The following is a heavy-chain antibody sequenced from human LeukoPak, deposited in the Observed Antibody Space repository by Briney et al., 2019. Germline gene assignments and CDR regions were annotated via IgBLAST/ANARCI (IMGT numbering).Heavy chain of an antibody. D-gene: IGHD3-10*01. Sequence: GGSLRLSCAASGFTISTYGMSWVRQAPGKGLEWVSSISGGTTYYADSVKGRFTLSRDNSKNTVSLQMNSLRAEDTAVYYCAKSVYHSGNYWGQGTLVTVSS. J-gene: IGHJ4*02. CDR1: GFTISTYG. CDR2: ISGGTT. V-gene: IGHV3-23*01. CDR3: AKSVYHSGNY.